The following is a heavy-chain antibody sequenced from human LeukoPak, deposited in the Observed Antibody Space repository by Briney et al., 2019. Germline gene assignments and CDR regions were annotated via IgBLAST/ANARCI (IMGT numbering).Heavy chain of an antibody. CDR3: ARVSSSPRPFDY. Sequence: GGSLRLSCAASGFTFDNYGINWVRQAPGKGLEWVAIIKQDGSEKYYVDSVKGRFTISRDNSKNTLYLQMNSLRAEDTAVYYCARVSSSPRPFDYWGQGTLVTVSS. CDR1: GFTFDNYG. V-gene: IGHV3-7*01. CDR2: IKQDGSEK. D-gene: IGHD6-6*01. J-gene: IGHJ4*02.